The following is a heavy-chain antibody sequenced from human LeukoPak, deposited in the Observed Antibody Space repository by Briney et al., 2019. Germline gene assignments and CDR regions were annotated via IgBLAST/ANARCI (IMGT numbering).Heavy chain of an antibody. CDR3: ARAITRGADAFDI. CDR2: ITPIFGTA. V-gene: IGHV1-69*13. CDR1: GGTFSSYA. J-gene: IGHJ3*02. Sequence: SVKVSCKASGGTFSSYAISWVRQAPGQGLEWMGGITPIFGTANYAQKFQGRVTITADESTSTAYMELSSLRSEDTAVYYCARAITRGADAFDIWGQGTMVTVSS. D-gene: IGHD1-26*01.